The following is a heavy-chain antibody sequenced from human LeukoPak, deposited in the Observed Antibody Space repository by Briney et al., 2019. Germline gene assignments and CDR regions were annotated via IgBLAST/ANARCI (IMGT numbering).Heavy chain of an antibody. CDR2: INHSGST. CDR3: ARSGAGYYYMDV. D-gene: IGHD1-26*01. CDR1: GGSFSGYY. V-gene: IGHV4-34*01. Sequence: SETLSLTCAVYGGSFSGYYWSWIRQPPGKGLEWIGEINHSGSTNYNPSLKSRVTISADTSKNQFSLKLSSVTAADTAVYYCARSGAGYYYMDVWGKGTTVTVSS. J-gene: IGHJ6*03.